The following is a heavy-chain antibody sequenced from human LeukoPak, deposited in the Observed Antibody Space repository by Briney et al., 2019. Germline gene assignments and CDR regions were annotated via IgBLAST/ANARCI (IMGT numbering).Heavy chain of an antibody. D-gene: IGHD1-26*01. CDR3: ASSGSYRFDY. J-gene: IGHJ4*02. V-gene: IGHV3-48*02. CDR2: ITASGTAM. CDR1: GFTLSSYS. Sequence: GGSLRLSCAASGFTLSSYSMNWVRQAPGKGLEWVSHITASGTAMFYADSVKGRFTISRDNAKNSLYLQMNSLRDEDTAVYYCASSGSYRFDYWGQGTLVTVSS.